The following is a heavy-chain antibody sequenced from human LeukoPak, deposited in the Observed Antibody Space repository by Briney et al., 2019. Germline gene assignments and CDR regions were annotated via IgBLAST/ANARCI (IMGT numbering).Heavy chain of an antibody. CDR1: GFTFDDYA. V-gene: IGHV3-9*01. Sequence: PGRSLRLSCAASGFTFDDYAMHWVRQAPGKGLEWVSGISWNSGSIGYADSVKGRFTISRDNAKNSLYLQMNSLRPEDTALYYCAKDISSSSWDNVQAWGQGTLVTVSS. D-gene: IGHD6-13*01. CDR2: ISWNSGSI. CDR3: AKDISSSSWDNVQA. J-gene: IGHJ5*02.